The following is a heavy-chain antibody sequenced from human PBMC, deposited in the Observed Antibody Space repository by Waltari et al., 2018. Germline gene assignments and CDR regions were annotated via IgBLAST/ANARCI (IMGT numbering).Heavy chain of an antibody. D-gene: IGHD3-9*01. CDR2: VYWDGSQ. CDR1: GFSFSTSGVG. Sequence: QITLKESGPTLVTPTHTLTLTCACSGFSFSTSGVGVGWVRQAPGKALEWLAFVYWDGSQRYSPSLKGRLTITKDTSEDQVVLTMTNMDPVDTAIYFCAHRPSHYDIFSGYYNYFDYWGQGILVTVSS. V-gene: IGHV2-5*02. J-gene: IGHJ4*02. CDR3: AHRPSHYDIFSGYYNYFDY.